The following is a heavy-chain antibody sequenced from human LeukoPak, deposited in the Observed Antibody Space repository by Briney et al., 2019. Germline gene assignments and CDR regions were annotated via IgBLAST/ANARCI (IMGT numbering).Heavy chain of an antibody. CDR3: AARPSNLALAPSDF. V-gene: IGHV3-23*01. J-gene: IGHJ4*02. Sequence: GESLRLSCVASGLIPSSCGMSWVRQAPGKGLEWVSSITGSGDRTYYADSVKGRFTISRDNSKSMLFLQMNNLRAGDTATYYCAARPSNLALAPSDFWGQGTLVAVSS. D-gene: IGHD3-3*02. CDR2: ITGSGDRT. CDR1: GLIPSSCG.